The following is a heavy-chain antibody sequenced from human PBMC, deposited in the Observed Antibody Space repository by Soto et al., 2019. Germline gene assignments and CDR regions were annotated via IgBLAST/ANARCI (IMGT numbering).Heavy chain of an antibody. Sequence: DPVKGRFTISRDNSKNTLYLQMNSLRADDTAVYYCARDPGSSWYYFDYWGQGTLVTVSS. J-gene: IGHJ4*02. D-gene: IGHD6-13*01. CDR3: ARDPGSSWYYFDY. V-gene: IGHV3-30*07.